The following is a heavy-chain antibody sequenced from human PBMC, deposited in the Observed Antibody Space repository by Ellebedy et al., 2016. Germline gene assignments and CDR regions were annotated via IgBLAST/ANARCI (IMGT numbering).Heavy chain of an antibody. D-gene: IGHD2-15*01. CDR3: ARGVGSGWFDP. V-gene: IGHV3-23*01. CDR1: GFTFSNYA. Sequence: ETLSLTCAASGFTFSNYAMSWVRQAPGKGLEWVSGIRDNGDGTYYADSVKGRFTISRDNSKNTLYVQMNSLSAEETAVYYCARGVGSGWFDPWGQGTLVTVSS. CDR2: IRDNGDGT. J-gene: IGHJ5*02.